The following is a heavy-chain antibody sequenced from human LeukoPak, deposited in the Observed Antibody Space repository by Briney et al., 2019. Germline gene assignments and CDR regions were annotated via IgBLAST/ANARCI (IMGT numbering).Heavy chain of an antibody. D-gene: IGHD3-22*01. CDR3: ARARPDYYDSSGYPDV. CDR2: INHGGST. V-gene: IGHV4-34*01. Sequence: SETLSLTCAVYGASFSAYYWSWIRQPPGKGLEWIGEINHGGSTNYNPSLKSRVTISVDTSKNQFSLKLSSVTAADTALYYCARARPDYYDSSGYPDVWGKGTTVTVSS. CDR1: GASFSAYY. J-gene: IGHJ6*04.